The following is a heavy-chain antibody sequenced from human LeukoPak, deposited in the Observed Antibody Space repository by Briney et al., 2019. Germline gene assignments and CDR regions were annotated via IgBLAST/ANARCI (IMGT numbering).Heavy chain of an antibody. CDR2: IYGGGSS. Sequence: GGSLTLSCEAAGFSISGTYMSWVRQTPGRGLEWASVIYGGGSSYSADSVRGRFIISRDDSKNTVSLQMNNLRLEDTGLYFCARDFVNYLENTGYFPFDLWGQGTRVTVSS. V-gene: IGHV3-66*01. D-gene: IGHD3-9*01. CDR1: GFSISGTY. CDR3: ARDFVNYLENTGYFPFDL. J-gene: IGHJ4*02.